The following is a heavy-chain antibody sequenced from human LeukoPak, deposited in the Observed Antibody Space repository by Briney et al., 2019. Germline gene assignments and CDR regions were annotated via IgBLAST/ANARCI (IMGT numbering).Heavy chain of an antibody. J-gene: IGHJ6*02. V-gene: IGHV3-11*01. CDR3: ARINCSSTSCYYYYYYGMDV. CDR1: GFTFSDYY. Sequence: GGSLRLSCAASGFTFSDYYMSWIRQAPGKGLEWVSYISSSGSTIYYADSVKGRFTISRDNAKNSLYLQMNSLRAEDTAVYYCARINCSSTSCYYYYYYGMDVWGQGTTVTVSS. CDR2: ISSSGSTI. D-gene: IGHD2-2*01.